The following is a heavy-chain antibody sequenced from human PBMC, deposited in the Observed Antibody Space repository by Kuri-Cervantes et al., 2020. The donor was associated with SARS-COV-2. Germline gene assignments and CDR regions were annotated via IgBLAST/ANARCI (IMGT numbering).Heavy chain of an antibody. Sequence: KVSCKGSGYSFSSYWIAWVRQVPGKGLECMGIIYPGDSDTTYSPSFQGQVTISADKSISTAYLQWSSLKASDTATYYCARSGIFSFGAFFSPFDYWGQGTLVTVSS. CDR3: ARSGIFSFGAFFSPFDY. CDR2: IYPGDSDT. J-gene: IGHJ4*02. D-gene: IGHD3-3*01. CDR1: GYSFSSYW. V-gene: IGHV5-51*01.